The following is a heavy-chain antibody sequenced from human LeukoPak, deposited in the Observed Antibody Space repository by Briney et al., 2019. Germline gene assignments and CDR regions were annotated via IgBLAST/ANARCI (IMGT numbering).Heavy chain of an antibody. CDR3: ARRGMGYSGYDGYWYFDL. Sequence: GASLKISCKGSGYTFTNYWIGWVRQMPGKGLEWMGRIDPSDSYINYSPSFQGHVTISADKSNSTAYLQWSTLKASDTAMYYCARRGMGYSGYDGYWYFDLWGRGTLVTVSS. D-gene: IGHD5-12*01. V-gene: IGHV5-10-1*01. CDR1: GYTFTNYW. J-gene: IGHJ2*01. CDR2: IDPSDSYI.